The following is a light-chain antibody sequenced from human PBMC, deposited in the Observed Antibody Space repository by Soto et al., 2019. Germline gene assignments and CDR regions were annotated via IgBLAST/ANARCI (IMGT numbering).Light chain of an antibody. V-gene: IGLV2-14*01. CDR3: SSYTSSNVVV. CDR2: EVS. Sequence: QSALTQPASVSGSPGQSITISCTGTSSDVGGYNYVSWYQQHPGKAPKVMIYEVSNRPSGVSNRFSGSKSGNTASLTISGLQAEDEANYYCSSYTSSNVVVFGGGTQLTVL. J-gene: IGLJ2*01. CDR1: SSDVGGYNY.